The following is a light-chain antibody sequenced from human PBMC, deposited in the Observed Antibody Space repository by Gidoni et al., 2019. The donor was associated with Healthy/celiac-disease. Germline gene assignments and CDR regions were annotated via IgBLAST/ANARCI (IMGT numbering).Light chain of an antibody. V-gene: IGKV1-39*01. J-gene: IGKJ3*01. CDR2: AAS. CDR3: QQSYSTPVT. CDR1: QSISSY. Sequence: DIQMTQSPSSLSASVGDIVTITCRASQSISSYLNWYQQKPGKAPKLLIYAASSLQSGVPSRFSGSGYGTDFTLTISSLQPEDFATYYCQQSYSTPVTFGPGTKVDIK.